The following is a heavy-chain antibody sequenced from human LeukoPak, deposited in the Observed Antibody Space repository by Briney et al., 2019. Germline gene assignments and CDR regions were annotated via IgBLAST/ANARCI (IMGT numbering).Heavy chain of an antibody. CDR2: ISDSGGST. V-gene: IGHV3-23*01. CDR3: AKDKTAVTTHDY. CDR1: GFTFSSYT. J-gene: IGHJ4*02. D-gene: IGHD4-17*01. Sequence: GGSLRLSCAASGFTFSSYTMNWVRQAPGKGLEWVSVISDSGGSTNYADSVKGRFTISRDNSKDTLYLQMNSLRAEDTAVYYCAKDKTAVTTHDYWGQGTLVTVSS.